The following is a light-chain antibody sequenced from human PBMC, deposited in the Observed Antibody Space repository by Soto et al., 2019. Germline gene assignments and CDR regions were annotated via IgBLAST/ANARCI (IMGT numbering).Light chain of an antibody. Sequence: TQSPCTLSVSPGERFTLSCRASQSVSIKLAWYQQKPGQAPRLLIYDTSTRATGIPARFSGSGSGTEFTLTISRLQSEDFAVYYCQQYNNWPPITFGQGTRLEIK. CDR1: QSVSIK. J-gene: IGKJ5*01. V-gene: IGKV3-15*01. CDR2: DTS. CDR3: QQYNNWPPIT.